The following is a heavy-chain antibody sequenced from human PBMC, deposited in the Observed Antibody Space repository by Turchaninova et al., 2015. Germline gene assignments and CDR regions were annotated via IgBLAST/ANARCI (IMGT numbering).Heavy chain of an antibody. CDR1: GVTFRRYW. CDR3: ATTSLDS. V-gene: IGHV3-7*03. J-gene: IGHJ4*02. Sequence: EVHLVESGGGLVQHGGSLRLSCAASGVTFRRYWVTRVRPAPGKGLEWVANIRLGGSEKKFADSVKGRFTISRDNSKNSLYLQMNGLGVEYTAVYYCATTSLDSWGRGTLVTVSS. CDR2: IRLGGSEK. D-gene: IGHD1-26*01.